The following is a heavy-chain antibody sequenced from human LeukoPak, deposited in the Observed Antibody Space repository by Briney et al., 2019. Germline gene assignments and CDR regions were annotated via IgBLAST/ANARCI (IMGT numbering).Heavy chain of an antibody. CDR3: AITRDIVVVVAAPNFQH. CDR2: IIPIFGTA. Sequence: SVKVSCKASGGTFSSYAISLVRQAPGQGLEWMGRIIPIFGTANYAQKFQGRVTITTDESTSTAYMELSSLRSEDTAVYYCAITRDIVVVVAAPNFQHWGQGTLVTVSS. D-gene: IGHD2-15*01. V-gene: IGHV1-69*05. J-gene: IGHJ1*01. CDR1: GGTFSSYA.